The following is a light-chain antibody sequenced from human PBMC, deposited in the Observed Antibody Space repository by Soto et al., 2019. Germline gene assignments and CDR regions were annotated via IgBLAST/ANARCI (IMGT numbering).Light chain of an antibody. V-gene: IGKV1-5*03. CDR1: QSISTW. Sequence: DIQMTQSPSTLSASVGDRVTITCRASQSISTWLAWYQQKPGKAPKLLIYTASNLERGVPSRFSGSGSGTEFTLTISSLQPDDFATYYCQQHNSYPPTFGQGTKVEIK. CDR2: TAS. J-gene: IGKJ1*01. CDR3: QQHNSYPPT.